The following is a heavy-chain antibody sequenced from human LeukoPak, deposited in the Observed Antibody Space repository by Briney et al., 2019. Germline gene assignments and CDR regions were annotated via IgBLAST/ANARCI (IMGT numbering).Heavy chain of an antibody. CDR1: GFTVSSNY. CDR2: IYSDGTT. D-gene: IGHD1-1*01. J-gene: IGHJ3*02. CDR3: ARDFLDWGTRTGAFDI. V-gene: IGHV3-66*01. Sequence: PGGSLRLSCVASGFTVSSNYMSWVRQAPGKGLEWVSVIYSDGTTYYAASVKGRFTTSRDISKNTLYLQMNSLRVEDTAMYYCARDFLDWGTRTGAFDIWGQGTMVTVSS.